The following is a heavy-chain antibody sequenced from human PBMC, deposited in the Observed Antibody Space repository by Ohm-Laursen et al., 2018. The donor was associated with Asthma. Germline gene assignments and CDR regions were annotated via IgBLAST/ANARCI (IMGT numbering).Heavy chain of an antibody. Sequence: ASVKVSCKVSGYTLTELSMHWVRQAPGKGLEWMGGFDPEDGETIYAQNFQGRVTMTEDTSTDTAYMDLSSLRSEDTAVYYCARSQGVVIRDFDYWGQGTLVTVSS. CDR2: FDPEDGET. CDR1: GYTLTELS. D-gene: IGHD3-3*01. J-gene: IGHJ4*02. CDR3: ARSQGVVIRDFDY. V-gene: IGHV1-24*01.